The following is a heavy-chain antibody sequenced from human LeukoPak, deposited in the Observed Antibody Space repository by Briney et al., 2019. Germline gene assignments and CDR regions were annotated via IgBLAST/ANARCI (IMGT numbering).Heavy chain of an antibody. V-gene: IGHV4-39*07. D-gene: IGHD1-26*01. Sequence: SETLSLTCSVSGGSISSTSYYWGWIRQPPGKGLEWIGNIYYNGNTYYSPSLKSRVTMSLDRSKNQFSLMLSSVTAADTAVYYCARDVGATPGYFDYWGQGTLVTVSS. CDR2: IYYNGNT. CDR3: ARDVGATPGYFDY. CDR1: GGSISSTSYY. J-gene: IGHJ4*02.